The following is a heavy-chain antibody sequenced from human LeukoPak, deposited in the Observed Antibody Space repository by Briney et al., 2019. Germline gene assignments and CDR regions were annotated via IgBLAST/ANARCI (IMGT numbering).Heavy chain of an antibody. CDR2: ISSSGSTT. CDR3: AGGHRSPVY. Sequence: GGSLRLSCAASGFTFSDHYMSWIRQAPGKGLELVSYISSSGSTTYHADSVKGRFTISRDNAKNSLFLQMNSLRAEDTAVYYCAGGHRSPVYWGPGTLVTVSS. J-gene: IGHJ4*02. V-gene: IGHV3-11*01. CDR1: GFTFSDHY. D-gene: IGHD3-10*01.